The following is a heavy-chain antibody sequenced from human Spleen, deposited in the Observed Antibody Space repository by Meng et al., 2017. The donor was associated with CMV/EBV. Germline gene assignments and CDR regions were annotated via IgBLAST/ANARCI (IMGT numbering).Heavy chain of an antibody. CDR1: GFTFSSYD. Sequence: GESLKISCAACGFTFSSYDMHWVRQATGKGLEWVSAIGTAGDTYYPGSVKGQFTISRDNAKTSLYLQMNSLRAGDTAVYYCARGIPYYDFWSGYYGMDVWGQGTTVTVSS. CDR2: IGTAGDT. V-gene: IGHV3-13*03. CDR3: ARGIPYYDFWSGYYGMDV. D-gene: IGHD3-3*01. J-gene: IGHJ6*02.